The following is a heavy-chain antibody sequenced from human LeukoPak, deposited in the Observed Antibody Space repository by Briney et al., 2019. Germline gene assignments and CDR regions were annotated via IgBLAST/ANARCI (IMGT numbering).Heavy chain of an antibody. CDR1: RYTFTGYY. CDR3: AREYVYSSGWWDY. V-gene: IGHV1-2*02. Sequence: GASVKVSCKASRYTFTGYYIHWVRQAPGQGLEWMGWINPNSGGTNYAQKFQGRVTMTRDTSISTAYMELSRLRSDDTAVYYRAREYVYSSGWWDYWGQGTLVTVSS. J-gene: IGHJ4*02. D-gene: IGHD6-19*01. CDR2: INPNSGGT.